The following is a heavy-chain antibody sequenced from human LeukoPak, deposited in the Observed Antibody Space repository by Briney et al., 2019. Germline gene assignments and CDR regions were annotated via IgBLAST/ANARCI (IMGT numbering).Heavy chain of an antibody. J-gene: IGHJ4*02. CDR3: ARAGSRDSYSSDWYSFDY. Sequence: PSQTLSLTCTVSGGSVSSGSYYWSWIRQPAGKGLEWIGRIYTGGTTDFNPSLKSRVTISVDTSKNQFSLKLSSVTAADTAVYYCARAGSRDSYSSDWYSFDYWGQGTLVTVSS. CDR2: IYTGGTT. CDR1: GGSVSSGSYY. D-gene: IGHD6-19*01. V-gene: IGHV4-61*02.